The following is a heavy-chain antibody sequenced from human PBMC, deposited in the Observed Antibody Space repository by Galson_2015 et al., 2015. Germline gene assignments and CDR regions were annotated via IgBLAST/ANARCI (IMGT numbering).Heavy chain of an antibody. J-gene: IGHJ4*02. CDR1: GDSISTYS. D-gene: IGHD2/OR15-2a*01. CDR2: IYHTGRT. Sequence: SETLSLTCTVSGDSISTYSWSWIRQPPGKGLEWIGYIYHTGRTDYHPSLRSRVTMSIDTSKNQFSLKLRSVTAADTAVYFCVRDNNRWGQGTLVTVSS. CDR3: VRDNNR. V-gene: IGHV4-59*12.